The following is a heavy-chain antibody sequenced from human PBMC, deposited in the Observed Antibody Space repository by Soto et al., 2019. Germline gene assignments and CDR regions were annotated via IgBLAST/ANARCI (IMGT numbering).Heavy chain of an antibody. D-gene: IGHD3-16*01. Sequence: AASVKVSCQASGGTFISYAISWVRQAPGQGLEWMGWINGYTGNTHYAQKFQGRVTMTTDTSTSTAYMELWTLISDDTAVYYCARSWVTGKGGMDVWGQGTTVTVSS. CDR1: GGTFISYA. CDR3: ARSWVTGKGGMDV. J-gene: IGHJ6*02. CDR2: INGYTGNT. V-gene: IGHV1-18*01.